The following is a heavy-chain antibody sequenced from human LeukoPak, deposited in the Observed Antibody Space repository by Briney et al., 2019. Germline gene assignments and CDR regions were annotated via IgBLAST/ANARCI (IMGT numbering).Heavy chain of an antibody. CDR2: ISGSGGRT. CDR1: GFTFSSYA. V-gene: IGHV3-23*01. J-gene: IGHJ4*02. D-gene: IGHD3-22*01. CDR3: AKDGDYYDSSGYYYDIHY. Sequence: GGSLSLSCAASGFTFSSYAMSWVRQAPGKGLEWVSAISGSGGRTYYADSVKGRFTISRDNSKNTLYLQMNSLRAEDTAVYYCAKDGDYYDSSGYYYDIHYWGQGTLVTVSS.